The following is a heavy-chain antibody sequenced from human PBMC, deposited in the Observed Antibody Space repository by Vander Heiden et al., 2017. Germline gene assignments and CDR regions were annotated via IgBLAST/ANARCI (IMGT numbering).Heavy chain of an antibody. CDR3: AREGGYYYGMDV. Sequence: QVQLVESGGGVVQPGRSLRLSCAASGFTFSSYGMHWVRQAPGKGLEWVAVIGYDGSNKYYADSVKGRFTISRDNSKNTLYLQRNSLRAEDTAGYYCAREGGYYYGMDVWGQGTTGTVAS. CDR2: IGYDGSNK. CDR1: GFTFSSYG. J-gene: IGHJ6*02. V-gene: IGHV3-33*01. D-gene: IGHD1-26*01.